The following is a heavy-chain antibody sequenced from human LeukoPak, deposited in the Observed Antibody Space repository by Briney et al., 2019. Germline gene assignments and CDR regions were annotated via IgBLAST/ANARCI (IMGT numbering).Heavy chain of an antibody. CDR2: ISGNGGST. Sequence: GGSLRLSCAASGFTFSSYAMSWVRQAPGKGLEWVSAISGNGGSTYYADSVKGRFTISRDNSKNTLYLQMNSLRAEDTAVYYCAKDLEYYDSSGYRIIYYFDYWGQGTLVTVSS. CDR3: AKDLEYYDSSGYRIIYYFDY. CDR1: GFTFSSYA. J-gene: IGHJ4*02. D-gene: IGHD3-22*01. V-gene: IGHV3-23*01.